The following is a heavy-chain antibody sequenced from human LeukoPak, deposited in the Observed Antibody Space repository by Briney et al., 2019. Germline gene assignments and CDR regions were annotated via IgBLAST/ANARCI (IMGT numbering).Heavy chain of an antibody. V-gene: IGHV3-23*01. J-gene: IGHJ3*02. CDR2: SRGSGFT. CDR1: GFTFYNHV. Sequence: GGSLRLSCALSGFTFYNHVMNWVRQAPGKGVQWGSSSRGSGFTYYPDSVKGRFIISRDSSNNTLFLQINSLRAEGSALYFCAKGSQESPRTMLDAFDMWGQGTVVIVSS. CDR3: AKGSQESPRTMLDAFDM. D-gene: IGHD1-14*01.